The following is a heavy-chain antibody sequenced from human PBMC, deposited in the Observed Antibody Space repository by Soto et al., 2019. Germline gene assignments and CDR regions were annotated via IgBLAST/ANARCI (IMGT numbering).Heavy chain of an antibody. J-gene: IGHJ4*02. D-gene: IGHD2-21*02. Sequence: PRLSCAASGFTFSSYSMNWVRQAPGKGLEWVSSISSSSSYIYYADSVKGRFTISRDNAKNSLYLQMNSLRAEDTAVYYCARDQGGQTEDFIGFDYWGQRTLVTVSS. CDR2: ISSSSSYI. V-gene: IGHV3-21*01. CDR1: GFTFSSYS. CDR3: ARDQGGQTEDFIGFDY.